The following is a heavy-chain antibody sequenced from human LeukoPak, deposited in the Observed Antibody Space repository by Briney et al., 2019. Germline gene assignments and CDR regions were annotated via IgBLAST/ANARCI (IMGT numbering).Heavy chain of an antibody. J-gene: IGHJ6*02. CDR2: MNPNSGNT. CDR3: ARSMQYYDFWSGYFVSASLIYYYYYGMDV. D-gene: IGHD3-3*01. V-gene: IGHV1-8*01. CDR1: GYTFTSYD. Sequence: ASVKVSFKASGYTFTSYDINWVRQATGQGLEWMGWMNPNSGNTGYAQKFQGRVTMTRNTSISTAYMELSSLRSEDTAVYYCARSMQYYDFWSGYFVSASLIYYYYYGMDVWGQGTTVTVSS.